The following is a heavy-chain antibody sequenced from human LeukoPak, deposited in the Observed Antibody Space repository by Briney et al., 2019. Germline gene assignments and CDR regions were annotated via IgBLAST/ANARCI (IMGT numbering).Heavy chain of an antibody. CDR3: AREGNVDIVATIDFDY. CDR1: GYTFTSYY. J-gene: IGHJ4*01. V-gene: IGHV1-46*01. D-gene: IGHD5-12*01. Sequence: ASVKVSCKASGYTFTSYYMHWVRQAPGQGLEWMGIINPSGGSTYYAQKFQGRVTMTRDTSTSTVYMELSSLRSEDTAVYYCAREGNVDIVATIDFDYWGHGTLVAVSS. CDR2: INPSGGST.